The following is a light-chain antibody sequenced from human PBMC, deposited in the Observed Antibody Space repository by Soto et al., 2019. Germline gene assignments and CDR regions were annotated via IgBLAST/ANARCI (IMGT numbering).Light chain of an antibody. CDR3: QKFSAVPT. Sequence: DIEMTQSPSSLSASVGDRVTITCRASQAIYNYLAWYQQKPGKVPTLLISAASTLQSGVPSRFSGSGSGTDFTITIRSLQPEDVATYYCQKFSAVPTFGGGTKVEI. CDR2: AAS. CDR1: QAIYNY. V-gene: IGKV1-27*01. J-gene: IGKJ4*01.